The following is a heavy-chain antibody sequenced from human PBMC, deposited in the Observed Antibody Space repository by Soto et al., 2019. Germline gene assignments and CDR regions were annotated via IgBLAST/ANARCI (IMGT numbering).Heavy chain of an antibody. CDR1: GGSISSGGYA. CDR3: ARDSLTGNYFDP. Sequence: QMRLQESGSGLVKPSQTLSLTCAVSGGSISSGGYAWNWIRQPPGKGLEWIGYIYHSGYTSYNPSLKTRGTISVDKSKNQFSLTLSFVTAADTAVYYCARDSLTGNYFDPWGQGTLVTVSS. CDR2: IYHSGYT. V-gene: IGHV4-30-2*01. J-gene: IGHJ5*02. D-gene: IGHD1-7*01.